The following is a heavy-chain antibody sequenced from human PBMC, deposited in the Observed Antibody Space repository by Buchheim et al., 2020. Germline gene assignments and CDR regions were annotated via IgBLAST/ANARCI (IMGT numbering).Heavy chain of an antibody. CDR3: ARDESYHGSGPFDV. CDR2: IWDDGSYK. CDR1: GFTFSDHG. V-gene: IGHV3-33*01. J-gene: IGHJ3*01. D-gene: IGHD3-10*01. Sequence: QVQLVESGGGVVQPGGSLRVSCVASGFTFSDHGIHWVRQAPGKGLEWLAIIWDDGSYKKYIDSVKGRFTISRDNSKNTVYLEMNNLRVEDTATYYCARDESYHGSGPFDVWGQGT.